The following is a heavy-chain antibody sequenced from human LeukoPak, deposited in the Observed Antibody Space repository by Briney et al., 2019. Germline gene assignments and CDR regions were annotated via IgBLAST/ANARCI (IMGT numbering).Heavy chain of an antibody. V-gene: IGHV3-74*01. Sequence: GGSLRLPCAASGFTFSSYWMHWVRQAPGKGLVWVSRINSDGSSTSYADSVKGRFTISRDNAKNTLYLQMNSLRAEDTAVYYCARRSHYDSLDYWGQGTLVTVSS. CDR1: GFTFSSYW. CDR2: INSDGSST. J-gene: IGHJ4*02. D-gene: IGHD3-16*01. CDR3: ARRSHYDSLDY.